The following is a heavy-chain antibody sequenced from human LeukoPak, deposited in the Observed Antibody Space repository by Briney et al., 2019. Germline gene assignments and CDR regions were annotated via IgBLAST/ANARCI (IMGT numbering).Heavy chain of an antibody. CDR3: TRGRGGTIVRGYMDY. Sequence: GASVKVSCKASGYTFINYDIMWVRQAPGQGLEWMGGMNSNSGNTGSAQKFQGRVTMTRDTSMSTTYMELSSLRFEDTAVYYCTRGRGGTIVRGYMDYWGQGTLVTVSS. D-gene: IGHD3-10*01. CDR2: MNSNSGNT. V-gene: IGHV1-8*01. CDR1: GYTFINYD. J-gene: IGHJ4*02.